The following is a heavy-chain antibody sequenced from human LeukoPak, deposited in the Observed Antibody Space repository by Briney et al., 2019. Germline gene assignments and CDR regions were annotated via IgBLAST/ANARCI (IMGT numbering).Heavy chain of an antibody. Sequence: SETLSLTCTVSGGSISSSSYYWGWIRQPPGKGLEWIGNIYYSGSTYYNPSLKSRVTISVDTSKNQFSLKLSSVTAADTAVYYCARDRGYSYGLDYWGQGTLVTVSS. CDR3: ARDRGYSYGLDY. J-gene: IGHJ4*02. V-gene: IGHV4-39*07. D-gene: IGHD5-18*01. CDR2: IYYSGST. CDR1: GGSISSSSYY.